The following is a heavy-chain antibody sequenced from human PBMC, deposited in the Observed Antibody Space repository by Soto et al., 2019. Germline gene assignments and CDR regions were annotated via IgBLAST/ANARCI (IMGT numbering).Heavy chain of an antibody. Sequence: GGSLRLSCGASGFTFSHVWMNWVRQAPGKGLEWVGRIKSKIDGGTSDYAAPVKGRFSISRDDSKDTLFLQMNSLKTEDTAVYFCATMGHCSNGVCSYYYYGMDVWGLGTTVTVSS. J-gene: IGHJ6*02. D-gene: IGHD2-8*01. CDR1: GFTFSHVW. CDR3: ATMGHCSNGVCSYYYYGMDV. CDR2: IKSKIDGGTS. V-gene: IGHV3-15*07.